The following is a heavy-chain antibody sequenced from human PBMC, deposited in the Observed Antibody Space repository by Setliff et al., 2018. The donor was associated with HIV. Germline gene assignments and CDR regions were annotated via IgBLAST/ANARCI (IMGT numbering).Heavy chain of an antibody. J-gene: IGHJ4*02. CDR1: GGSISSSNW. CDR3: ARLTTTYYYDSSAYYHPV. D-gene: IGHD3-22*01. V-gene: IGHV4-4*02. Sequence: PSETLSLTCAVSGGSISSSNWWSWVRQPPGKGLEWIGEIYHSGSANYNPSLKSRVIISIDKSKNKFSLKVSSVTAADTAVFYCARLTTTYYYDSSAYYHPVWGQGTLVTVS. CDR2: IYHSGSA.